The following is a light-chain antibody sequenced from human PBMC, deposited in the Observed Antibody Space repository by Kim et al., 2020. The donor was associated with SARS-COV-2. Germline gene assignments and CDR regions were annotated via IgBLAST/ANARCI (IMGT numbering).Light chain of an antibody. CDR1: QDIRKF. Sequence: ASVGDSGTITCQAIQDIRKFLNWYQHKPGKAPELLISDASTLRTGVPSRFSGSASGTHFTFTISNLQPEDIATYYCQQYNNLQAITFGQGTRLEIK. CDR2: DAS. CDR3: QQYNNLQAIT. J-gene: IGKJ5*01. V-gene: IGKV1-33*01.